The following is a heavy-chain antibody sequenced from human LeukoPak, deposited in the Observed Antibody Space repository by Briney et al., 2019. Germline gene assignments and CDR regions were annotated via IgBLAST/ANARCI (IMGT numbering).Heavy chain of an antibody. CDR3: ARLNYDYGGIGGFDY. Sequence: SETLSLTCTVSGGSISSYYWSWIRQPPGKGLEWIGYIYYSGSTNYNPSLKSQVTISVDTSKNQFSLKLSSVTAADTAVYYCARLNYDYGGIGGFDYWDQGTLVTVSS. V-gene: IGHV4-59*08. CDR2: IYYSGST. J-gene: IGHJ4*02. CDR1: GGSISSYY. D-gene: IGHD4-23*01.